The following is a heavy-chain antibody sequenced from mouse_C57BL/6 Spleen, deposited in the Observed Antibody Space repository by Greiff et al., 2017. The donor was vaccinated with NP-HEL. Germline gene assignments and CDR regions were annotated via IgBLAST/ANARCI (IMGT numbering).Heavy chain of an antibody. J-gene: IGHJ1*03. CDR1: GFTFSSYG. CDR2: ISSGGSYT. CDR3: ARHYGSSSYWYFDV. Sequence: EVNLVESGGDLVKPGGSLKLSCAASGFTFSSYGMSWVRQTPDKRLEWVATISSGGSYTYYPDSVKGRFTISRDNAKNTLYLQMSSLKSEDTAMYYCARHYGSSSYWYFDVWGTGTTVTVSS. D-gene: IGHD1-1*01. V-gene: IGHV5-6*01.